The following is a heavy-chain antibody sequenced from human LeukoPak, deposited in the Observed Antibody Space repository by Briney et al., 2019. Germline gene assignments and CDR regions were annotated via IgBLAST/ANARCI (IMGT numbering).Heavy chain of an antibody. CDR3: ATSRGQYYYGSVY. CDR2: ISGSGGST. D-gene: IGHD3-10*01. CDR1: AFTFSSYA. Sequence: GGSLRLSCAASAFTFSSYAMSWVRQAPGKGLEWVSAISGSGGSTYYADSVKGRSTISRDNSKNTLYLQMNSLRAEDTAVYYCATSRGQYYYGSVYWGQGTLVTVSS. J-gene: IGHJ4*02. V-gene: IGHV3-23*01.